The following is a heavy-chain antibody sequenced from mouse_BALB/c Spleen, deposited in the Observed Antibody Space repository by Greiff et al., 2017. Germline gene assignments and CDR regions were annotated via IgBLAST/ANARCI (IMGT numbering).Heavy chain of an antibody. Sequence: QVQLKESGPGLVAPSQSLSITCTVSGFSLTSYGVHWVRQPPGKGLEWLGMIWGDGSTDYNSALKSRLSISKDNSKSQVFLKMNSLQTDDTARYYCAREDYYGSSYYFDYWGQGTTLTVSS. D-gene: IGHD1-1*01. CDR3: AREDYYGSSYYFDY. V-gene: IGHV2-6-7*01. CDR1: GFSLTSYG. CDR2: IWGDGST. J-gene: IGHJ2*01.